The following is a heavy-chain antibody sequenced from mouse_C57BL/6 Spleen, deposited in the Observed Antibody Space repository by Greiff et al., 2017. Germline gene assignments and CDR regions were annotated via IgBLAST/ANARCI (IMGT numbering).Heavy chain of an antibody. V-gene: IGHV1-82*01. J-gene: IGHJ2*01. Sequence: QVQLQQSGPELVKPGASVKISCKASGYAFSSSWMNWVKQRPGKGLEWIGRIYPGDGDTNYNGKFKGNATLTADKSSSTAYMQLSSLTSEDSAVYFCARRDYGSSYWGQGTTLTVSS. D-gene: IGHD1-1*01. CDR3: ARRDYGSSY. CDR2: IYPGDGDT. CDR1: GYAFSSSW.